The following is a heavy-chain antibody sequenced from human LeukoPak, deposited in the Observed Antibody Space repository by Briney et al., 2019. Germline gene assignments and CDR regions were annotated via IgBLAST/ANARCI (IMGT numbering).Heavy chain of an antibody. CDR3: ARDWRGSYFPDF. D-gene: IGHD1-26*01. CDR2: INPSGGST. CDR1: GYTFSSYY. Sequence: ASVKVSCKASGYTFSSYYMHWVRQAPGQGLEWMGIINPSGGSTTYAQRFQGRVTVTIDTSTSTGYMELSSLRSEDTAVFYCARDWRGSYFPDFWGQGTLVTVSS. V-gene: IGHV1-46*01. J-gene: IGHJ4*02.